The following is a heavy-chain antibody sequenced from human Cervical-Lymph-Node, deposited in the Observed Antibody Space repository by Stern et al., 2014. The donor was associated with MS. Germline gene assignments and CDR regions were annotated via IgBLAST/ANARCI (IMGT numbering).Heavy chain of an antibody. Sequence: QVQLQESGPGLEKPSQTLSLTCTVSGGSISSGGYYWSWIRQHPGQGLEWIGYISYSGTTYYNPSLKSLVTISVDTSKNQFSLKLSSVTAADTAVYFCERSRMFYGSSGYYPAAFDIWGQGTMVTVSS. CDR3: ERSRMFYGSSGYYPAAFDI. CDR2: ISYSGTT. J-gene: IGHJ3*02. CDR1: GGSISSGGYY. V-gene: IGHV4-31*01. D-gene: IGHD3-22*01.